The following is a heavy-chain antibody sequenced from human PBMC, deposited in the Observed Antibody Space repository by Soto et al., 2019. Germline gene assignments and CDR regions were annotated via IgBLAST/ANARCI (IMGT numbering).Heavy chain of an antibody. D-gene: IGHD1-1*01. Sequence: AAVKISCKASGYTFSDYYIHWVRQAPGQGLEWMGWINPNSGGTKYAPKFQGGVTMTRDTSITTAYMELSRLRSGDTAVYYCAREPATAKPEGVDFWGQGTLVTVSS. CDR3: AREPATAKPEGVDF. CDR1: GYTFSDYY. J-gene: IGHJ4*02. CDR2: INPNSGGT. V-gene: IGHV1-2*02.